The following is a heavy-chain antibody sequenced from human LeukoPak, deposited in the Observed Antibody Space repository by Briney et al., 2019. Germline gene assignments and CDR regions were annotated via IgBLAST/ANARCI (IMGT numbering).Heavy chain of an antibody. D-gene: IGHD1-26*01. V-gene: IGHV3-33*06. J-gene: IGHJ4*02. CDR2: IWYDGSNK. Sequence: TGRSLRLSCAASGFTFSSHGMHWVRQSPGKGLEWVAVIWYDGSNKYYADSVKGRFTISRDNSKNTLYLQMNSLRAEDTAIYYCAKDSSAYSGSYYDYWGQGTLVTVSS. CDR3: AKDSSAYSGSYYDY. CDR1: GFTFSSHG.